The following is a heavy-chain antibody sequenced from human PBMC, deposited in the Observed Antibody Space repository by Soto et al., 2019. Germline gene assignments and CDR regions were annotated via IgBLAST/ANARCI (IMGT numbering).Heavy chain of an antibody. CDR1: GGSISSYY. J-gene: IGHJ3*02. Sequence: QVQLQESGPGLVKPSETLSLTCTVSGGSISSYYWSWIRQPPGRGLEWIGYIFYSGNTDYNPSLKSRVTISLATSKSQFSLRLSSVPAADTAVYYCARDRSYSTSRYDAFDIWGQGTMVTVSS. D-gene: IGHD6-6*01. V-gene: IGHV4-59*01. CDR2: IFYSGNT. CDR3: ARDRSYSTSRYDAFDI.